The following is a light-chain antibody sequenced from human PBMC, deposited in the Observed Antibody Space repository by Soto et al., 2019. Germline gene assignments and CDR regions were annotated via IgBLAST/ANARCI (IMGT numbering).Light chain of an antibody. J-gene: IGKJ3*01. Sequence: EIVLTQSPGTLSLSPGERATLSCRASQSVSSSYLAWYQQKPGQAPRLLIYGASSRATGIPDRFSGSGSGTDFNLTIIRLEPEDFAVYYCQQYSTFGPGTKVDIK. V-gene: IGKV3-20*01. CDR3: QQYST. CDR1: QSVSSSY. CDR2: GAS.